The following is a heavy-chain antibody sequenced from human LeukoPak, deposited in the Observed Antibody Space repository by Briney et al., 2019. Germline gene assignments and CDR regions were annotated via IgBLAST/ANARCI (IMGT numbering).Heavy chain of an antibody. V-gene: IGHV1-18*01. CDR1: GYTFTSYG. D-gene: IGHD5-12*01. CDR2: ISAYNGDT. J-gene: IGHJ6*02. CDR3: AGNSAYEHYYYYRMDV. Sequence: ASVKVSCKASGYTFTSYGINWVRQAPGQGLEWMGWISAYNGDTNYAQKLQGRVTMTTDTSTTTAYMELRRLRSDDTAVYYCAGNSAYEHYYYYRMDVWGQGTTVTVPS.